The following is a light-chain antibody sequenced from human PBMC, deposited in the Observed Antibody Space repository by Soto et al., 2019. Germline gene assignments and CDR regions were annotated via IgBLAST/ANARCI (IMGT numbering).Light chain of an antibody. CDR1: SSNIGAGYD. CDR3: QSYDTSPSGYV. J-gene: IGLJ1*01. CDR2: ANK. Sequence: QSVLTQPPSVSGAPGQRVTISCTGSSSNIGAGYDVHWYQQLPGTAPKLLIYANKNRPAGVPDRFSASKPGTSASLAITGLQAEDEADYYCQSYDTSPSGYVFGSGTKVTVL. V-gene: IGLV1-40*01.